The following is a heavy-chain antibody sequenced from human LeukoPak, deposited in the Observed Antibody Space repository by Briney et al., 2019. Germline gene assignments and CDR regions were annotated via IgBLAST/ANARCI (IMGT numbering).Heavy chain of an antibody. V-gene: IGHV4-4*07. CDR2: IYTSGRT. D-gene: IGHD2-8*02. CDR3: ARAPTGTYLDY. Sequence: PSETLSLTCTVSGGSNHTNYWSWVRQSAAKGLEWIGHIYTSGRTNSNPSLKSRVTMSIDKSKNQCSLKLNSVTAADTAVYYCARAPTGTYLDYWGQGTLVTVSS. J-gene: IGHJ4*02. CDR1: GGSNHTNY.